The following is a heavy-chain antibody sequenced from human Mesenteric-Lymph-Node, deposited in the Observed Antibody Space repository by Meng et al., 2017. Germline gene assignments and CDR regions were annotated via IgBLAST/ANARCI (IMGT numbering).Heavy chain of an antibody. Sequence: GGSLRLSCAASGFTFSSYAMSWVRQAPGKGLEWVAYISGSIGTKYYRDSVKGRFTISWDIAENSLSLQMNSLRAEDTAVYYCARLIQPEYADYDAVDFWGQGNLV. V-gene: IGHV3-48*04. CDR2: ISGSIGTK. D-gene: IGHD4-17*01. CDR3: ARLIQPEYADYDAVDF. CDR1: GFTFSSYA. J-gene: IGHJ4*02.